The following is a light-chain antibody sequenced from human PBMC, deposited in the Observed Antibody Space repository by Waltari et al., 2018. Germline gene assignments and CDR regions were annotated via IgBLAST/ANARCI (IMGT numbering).Light chain of an antibody. CDR2: TAS. Sequence: DIQMTQSPSSLSASVGDTGTITCRTSQTVNTSLNWYQLKPGEAPKLLIFTASRLADGVPSRFSGSGYGTDFTLTIRSLQPDDFGTYYCQQSSTTIFTFGPGTRVDVK. J-gene: IGKJ3*01. CDR1: QTVNTS. CDR3: QQSSTTIFT. V-gene: IGKV1-39*01.